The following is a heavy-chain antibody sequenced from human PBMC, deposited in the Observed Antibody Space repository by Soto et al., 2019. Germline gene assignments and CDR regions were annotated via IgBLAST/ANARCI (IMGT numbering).Heavy chain of an antibody. CDR3: ARDPVLWFGELVYYYYGMDV. CDR2: TYYRSKWYN. J-gene: IGHJ6*02. Sequence: SQTLSLTCAISGDSVSSNSAAWNWIRQSPSRGLEWLGRTYYRSKWYNDYAVSVKSRITINPDTSKNQFSLQLNSVTPEDTAVYYCARDPVLWFGELVYYYYGMDVWGQGTTVTVSS. D-gene: IGHD3-10*01. V-gene: IGHV6-1*01. CDR1: GDSVSSNSAA.